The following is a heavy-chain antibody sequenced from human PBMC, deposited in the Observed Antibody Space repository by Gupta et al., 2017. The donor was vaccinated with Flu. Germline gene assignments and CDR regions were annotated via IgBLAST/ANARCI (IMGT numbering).Heavy chain of an antibody. D-gene: IGHD6-13*01. Sequence: QLQLQESGPGLVEPSETLSLTCTVAGGSIRSGTYCWGRHRQPPGKGRDWSGRICDSGSTYYRPSLKGRVNISGDPYKNQFSLKLNSVTATDTAVYYCARLGDCSSWIDFWGQGTLVTVSS. V-gene: IGHV4-39*01. CDR3: ARLGDCSSWIDF. J-gene: IGHJ4*02. CDR2: ICDSGST. CDR1: GGSIRSGTYC.